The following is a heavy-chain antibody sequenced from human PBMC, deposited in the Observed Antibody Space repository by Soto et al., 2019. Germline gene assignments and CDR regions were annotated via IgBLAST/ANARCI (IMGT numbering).Heavy chain of an antibody. CDR3: ASTSYDFWSGYYLRSYYGMDV. J-gene: IGHJ6*02. CDR2: ISSSSSYI. V-gene: IGHV3-21*01. Sequence: GGSLRLSCAASGFTFSSYAMSWVRQAPGKGLEWVSSISSSSSYIYYADSVKGRFTISRDNAKNSLYLQMNSLRAEDTAVYYCASTSYDFWSGYYLRSYYGMDVWGQGTTVTVSS. CDR1: GFTFSSYA. D-gene: IGHD3-3*01.